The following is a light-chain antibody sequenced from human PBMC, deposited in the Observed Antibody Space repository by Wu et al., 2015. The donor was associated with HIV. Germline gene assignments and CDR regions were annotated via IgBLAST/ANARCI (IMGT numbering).Light chain of an antibody. CDR1: QSVSGA. CDR2: DAS. Sequence: EIVLTQSPATLSFSPGETATLSCRASQSVSGALAWYQKRPGQSPRLLMYDASSRATGIPARFSGSGSATDFTLTISSLEPEDSAIYYCQQQYKWPLTFGQGTRLEIK. V-gene: IGKV3-11*01. J-gene: IGKJ5*01. CDR3: QQQYKWPLT.